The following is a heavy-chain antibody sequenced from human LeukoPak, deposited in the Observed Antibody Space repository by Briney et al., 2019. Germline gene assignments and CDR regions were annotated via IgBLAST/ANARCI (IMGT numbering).Heavy chain of an antibody. D-gene: IGHD4-17*01. CDR3: AREGDPHDYGDIRLDY. CDR2: ISSSGSTI. Sequence: GGSLRLSCAASGFTFSSYEMNWVRQAPGKGLEWVSYISSSGSTIYYADSVKGRFTISRDNAKNSLYLQMNSLRAEDTAVYYCAREGDPHDYGDIRLDYWGQGTLVTVS. J-gene: IGHJ4*02. CDR1: GFTFSSYE. V-gene: IGHV3-48*03.